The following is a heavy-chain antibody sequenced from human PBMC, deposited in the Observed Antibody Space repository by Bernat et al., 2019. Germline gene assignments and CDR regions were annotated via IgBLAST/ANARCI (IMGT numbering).Heavy chain of an antibody. D-gene: IGHD1-14*01. J-gene: IGHJ6*03. CDR3: ARSSGHYYYYYYMDV. CDR2: ISSNGVST. CDR1: GFTFSSYA. Sequence: EVQLVESGGGLVQPGGSLRLSCAASGFTFSSYAMHWVRQAPGKGLEYVSAISSNGVSTYYANSVKGRFTISRDNSKNTLYLQMGSLRAEDMAVYYCARSSGHYYYYYYMDVWGKGTTVTVSS. V-gene: IGHV3-64*01.